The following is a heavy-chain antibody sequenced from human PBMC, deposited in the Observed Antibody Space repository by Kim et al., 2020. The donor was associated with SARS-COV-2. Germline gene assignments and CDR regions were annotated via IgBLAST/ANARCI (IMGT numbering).Heavy chain of an antibody. CDR2: IYYSGST. J-gene: IGHJ3*02. CDR1: GGSISSGGYY. CDR3: ARRGRPGAFDI. V-gene: IGHV4-31*03. Sequence: TLSLTCTVSGGSISSGGYYWSWIRQHPGKGLEWIGYIYYSGSTYYNPSLKSRVTTSVDTSKNQFSLKLSSVTAADTAVYYCARRGRPGAFDIWGQGTMVTVSS.